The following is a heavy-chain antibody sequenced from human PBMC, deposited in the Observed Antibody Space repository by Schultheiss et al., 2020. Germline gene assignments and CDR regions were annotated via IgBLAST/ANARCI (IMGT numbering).Heavy chain of an antibody. Sequence: GESLKISCKGSGYSFTNHWIGWVRQMPGKGLEWMGIIYPGDSETRYSPSFQGQVTISADKSISTAYLQWSSLKASDTAMYYCARRKVAAAGTFLYYYGMDVWGQGTTVTVSS. CDR3: ARRKVAAAGTFLYYYGMDV. CDR2: IYPGDSET. J-gene: IGHJ6*02. CDR1: GYSFTNHW. D-gene: IGHD6-13*01. V-gene: IGHV5-51*01.